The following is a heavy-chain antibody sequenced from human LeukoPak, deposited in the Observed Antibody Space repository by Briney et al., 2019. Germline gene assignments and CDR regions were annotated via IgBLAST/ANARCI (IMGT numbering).Heavy chain of an antibody. V-gene: IGHV1-8*01. CDR3: ARDLYGSGSSGFDP. J-gene: IGHJ5*02. CDR2: MNPKSGDT. D-gene: IGHD3-10*01. CDR1: GYTLTSHD. Sequence: ASVKVSCKASGYTLTSHDINWVRQAAGQGLEWMGWMNPKSGDTGYAQKFQDRVAMTRDTSINTVYMELSSLTSEDTAVYYCARDLYGSGSSGFDPWGQGILATVSS.